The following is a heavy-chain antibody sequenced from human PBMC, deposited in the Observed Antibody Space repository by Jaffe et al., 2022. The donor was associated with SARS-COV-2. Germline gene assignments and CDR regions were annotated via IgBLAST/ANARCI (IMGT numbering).Heavy chain of an antibody. D-gene: IGHD2-21*01. CDR1: GFTFSSYT. J-gene: IGHJ4*02. Sequence: EVQLVESGGGLVQPGGSLRLSCAASGFTFSSYTMNWVRQAPGKGLEWVSYISTGSRSIFYADSVRGRFTISRDDAKNSLYLQMNSLREEDTAMYYCATYYSPCYWGQGTLVTVSS. V-gene: IGHV3-48*02. CDR2: ISTGSRSI. CDR3: ATYYSPCY.